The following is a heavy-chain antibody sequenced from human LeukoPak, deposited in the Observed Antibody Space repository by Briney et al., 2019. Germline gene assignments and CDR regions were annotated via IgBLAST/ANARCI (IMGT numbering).Heavy chain of an antibody. Sequence: ASVKVSCKASGYTFTGYYMHWVRQAPGQGLEWMGWINPNSGGTNYAQKFQGRVTMTRDTPISTAYMELSRLRSDDTAVYYCARVPAGNIPPFDYWGQGTLVTVSS. V-gene: IGHV1-2*02. D-gene: IGHD6-13*01. CDR2: INPNSGGT. CDR3: ARVPAGNIPPFDY. J-gene: IGHJ4*02. CDR1: GYTFTGYY.